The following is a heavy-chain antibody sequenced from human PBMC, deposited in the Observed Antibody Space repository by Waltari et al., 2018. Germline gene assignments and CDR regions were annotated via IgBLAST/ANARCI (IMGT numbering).Heavy chain of an antibody. V-gene: IGHV4-59*01. J-gene: IGHJ4*02. CDR1: GGSISSYY. D-gene: IGHD3-22*01. Sequence: QVQLQESGPGLVKPSETLSLTCTVSGGSISSYYWSWIRQPPGKGLEWIGYIYYSGSTNYNTSRKSRVTISVDTSKNQFSLKLSSVTAADTAVYYCARLRLDSSGFFDYWGQGTLVTVSS. CDR3: ARLRLDSSGFFDY. CDR2: IYYSGST.